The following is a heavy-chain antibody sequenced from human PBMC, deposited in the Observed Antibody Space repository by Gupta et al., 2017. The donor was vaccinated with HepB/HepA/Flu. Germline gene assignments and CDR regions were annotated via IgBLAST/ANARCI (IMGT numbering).Heavy chain of an antibody. CDR2: IYYSGRT. J-gene: IGHJ4*02. D-gene: IGHD4-17*01. V-gene: IGHV4-39*01. CDR3: ARWVYGDYPPEY. CDR1: GGSISSSSYY. Sequence: QLQLQESGPGLVKPSATLSLTCTVAGGSISSSSYYCGRIRQPPAKGLEWIGRIYYSGRTYDNPALKSRVPISGDTSKNPFSLKQHPVTAADTAVYYCARWVYGDYPPEYLGQGNPVTVSS.